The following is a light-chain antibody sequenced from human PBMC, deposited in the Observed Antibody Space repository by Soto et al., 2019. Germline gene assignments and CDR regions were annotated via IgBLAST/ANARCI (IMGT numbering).Light chain of an antibody. CDR3: QQYASSLT. Sequence: ELVLTQSPGSLSLSLGERATLSCRASQSVDSAFFAWYQQKPGQPPRLLMYGASRRATGIPERFSGRGSGTDFTLTISRLEPEDFAVYYCQQYASSLTFGQGTKVEI. CDR1: QSVDSAF. V-gene: IGKV3-20*01. J-gene: IGKJ1*01. CDR2: GAS.